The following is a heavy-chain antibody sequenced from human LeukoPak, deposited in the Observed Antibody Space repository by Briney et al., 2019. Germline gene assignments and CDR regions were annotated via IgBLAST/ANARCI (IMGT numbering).Heavy chain of an antibody. CDR1: GGSSSGYY. Sequence: PSETLSLTCAVYGGSSSGYYWSWIRQPPGKGLEWIGEINHSGSTNYNPSLKSRVTISVDASKNQFSLKLSSVTAADTAVYYCARGRITIFGVVIILDGVEAFDIWGQGTMVTVSS. CDR2: INHSGST. V-gene: IGHV4-34*01. J-gene: IGHJ3*02. CDR3: ARGRITIFGVVIILDGVEAFDI. D-gene: IGHD3-3*01.